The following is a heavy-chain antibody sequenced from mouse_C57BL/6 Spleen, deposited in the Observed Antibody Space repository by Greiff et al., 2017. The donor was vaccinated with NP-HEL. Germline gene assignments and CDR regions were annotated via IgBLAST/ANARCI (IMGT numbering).Heavy chain of an antibody. CDR2: IDPETGGT. CDR1: GYTFTDYE. CDR3: TRYYYGSSGYYYAMDY. Sequence: VQLQQSGAELVRPGASVTLSCKASGYTFTDYEMHWVKQTPVHGLEWIGAIDPETGGTAYNQKFKGKAILTADKSSSTAYMELRSLTSEDSAVYYCTRYYYGSSGYYYAMDYWGQGTSVTVSS. V-gene: IGHV1-15*01. D-gene: IGHD1-1*01. J-gene: IGHJ4*01.